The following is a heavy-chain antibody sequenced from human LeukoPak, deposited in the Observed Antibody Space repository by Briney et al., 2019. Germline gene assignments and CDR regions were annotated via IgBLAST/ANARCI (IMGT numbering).Heavy chain of an antibody. CDR1: GSVFSRLT. CDR3: ASTVHGSTADSEGYYPKWFDA. V-gene: IGHV3-21*01. J-gene: IGHJ5*01. Sequence: GGSLRLSCAASGSVFSRLTINWFRQSPGKGLQWVSSISTSSNYIYYADSVKGRFNISRDNTKNSLFLDMTRLRDEDTAVYYCASTVHGSTADSEGYYPKWFDAWDQGTLVTVSS. D-gene: IGHD3-3*01. CDR2: ISTSSNYI.